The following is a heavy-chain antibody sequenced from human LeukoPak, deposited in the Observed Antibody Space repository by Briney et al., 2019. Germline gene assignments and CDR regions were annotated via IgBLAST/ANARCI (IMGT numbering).Heavy chain of an antibody. CDR3: ALVDTAMGPVY. Sequence: SETLSLTCTVSGDSFTSVTDYWAWIRQPPGKGLEWIGYIYYSGSTNYNPSLKSRVTISVDTSKNQFSLKLSSVTAADTAVYYCALVDTAMGPVYWGQGTLVTVSS. CDR2: IYYSGST. CDR1: GDSFTSVTDY. J-gene: IGHJ4*02. V-gene: IGHV4-61*01. D-gene: IGHD5-18*01.